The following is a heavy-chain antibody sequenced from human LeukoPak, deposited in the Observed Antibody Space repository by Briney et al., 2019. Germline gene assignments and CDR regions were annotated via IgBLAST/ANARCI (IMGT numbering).Heavy chain of an antibody. D-gene: IGHD3-16*01. CDR2: IKSKTDGGTT. CDR1: GFTFSNAW. CDR3: ITDPGEWQPI. Sequence: PGGSLRLSCAASGFTFSNAWMSWVRQAPGKGLEWVGRIKSKTDGGTTDYAAPVKGRFIISREDSINTLYLQMNRLSVEDTAVYYCITDPGEWQPIWGQGTMVTVS. V-gene: IGHV3-15*01. J-gene: IGHJ3*02.